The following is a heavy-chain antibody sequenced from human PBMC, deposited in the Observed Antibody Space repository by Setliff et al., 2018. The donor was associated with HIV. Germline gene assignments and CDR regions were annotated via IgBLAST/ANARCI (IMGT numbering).Heavy chain of an antibody. Sequence: GESLKISCKGSGYSFSSYWIGWVRQMPGKGLEFMGLLYPADSNIRYSPSFQGQVTISADKSISTAYLQWSSLKASDTAMYYCARHKADTAMVRYYYYYYMDVWGKGTTVTVSS. J-gene: IGHJ6*03. CDR3: ARHKADTAMVRYYYYYYMDV. V-gene: IGHV5-51*01. CDR1: GYSFSSYW. D-gene: IGHD5-18*01. CDR2: LYPADSNI.